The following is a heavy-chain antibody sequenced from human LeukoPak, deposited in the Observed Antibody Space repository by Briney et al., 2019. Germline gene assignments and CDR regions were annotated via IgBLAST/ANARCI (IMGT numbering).Heavy chain of an antibody. CDR2: VCPHKVNT. D-gene: IGHD3-10*01. CDR1: GYTFTVYD. V-gene: IGHV1-18*01. Sequence: ASVKVSCKTSGYTFTVYDITCGRQAPGQGLVWMGSVCPHKVNTYYSQRFQDRVIISNETSLGAPYMDLRTLRTEDTAMYYCARNGRVRRVVKDLFEYWGQGTLVAVSS. J-gene: IGHJ4*02. CDR3: ARNGRVRRVVKDLFEY.